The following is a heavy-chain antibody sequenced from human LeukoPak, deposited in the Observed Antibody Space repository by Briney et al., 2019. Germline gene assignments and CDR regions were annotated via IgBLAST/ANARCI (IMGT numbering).Heavy chain of an antibody. CDR2: INHSGST. J-gene: IGHJ3*02. D-gene: IGHD3-3*01. V-gene: IGHV4-34*01. CDR1: GGSFSGYY. Sequence: SETLSLTCAVYGGSFSGYYWSWIRQPPGKGLEWIGEINHSGSTNYNPSLKSRVTISVDTSKNQFSLKLSSVTAADTAVYYCASKEGSGRPYYDFWSGSYRAFDIWGQGTMVTVSS. CDR3: ASKEGSGRPYYDFWSGSYRAFDI.